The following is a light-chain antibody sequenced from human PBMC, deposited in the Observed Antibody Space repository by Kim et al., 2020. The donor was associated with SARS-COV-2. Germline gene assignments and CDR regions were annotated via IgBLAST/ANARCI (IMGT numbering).Light chain of an antibody. J-gene: IGLJ3*02. CDR2: DHS. Sequence: MAPVYCSGPSSNLGINGGNRDQHLPEVAPKLLSHDHSQRPSVIPDRFSASRSGTSATLGITGIQTGDEANYCCGAWDTARSGWVFGGRTQLTVL. CDR3: GAWDTARSGWV. V-gene: IGLV1-51*01. CDR1: SSNLGING.